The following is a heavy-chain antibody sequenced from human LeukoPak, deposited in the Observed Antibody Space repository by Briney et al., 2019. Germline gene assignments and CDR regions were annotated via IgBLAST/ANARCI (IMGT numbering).Heavy chain of an antibody. V-gene: IGHV3-74*01. Sequence: GGSLRLSCAASGFTFSNYWMHWVRQAPGKGLAWVSRINSDGSSTSHADSVKGRFTISRDNAKNTLYLQMNSLRAEDTAVYYCARFRSGSYSDYWGQGTLVTVSS. J-gene: IGHJ4*02. CDR1: GFTFSNYW. CDR3: ARFRSGSYSDY. CDR2: INSDGSST. D-gene: IGHD1-26*01.